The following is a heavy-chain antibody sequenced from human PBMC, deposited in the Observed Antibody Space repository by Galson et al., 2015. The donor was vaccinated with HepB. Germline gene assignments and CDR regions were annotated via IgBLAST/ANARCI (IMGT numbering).Heavy chain of an antibody. CDR3: AVNMKRGTSDY. D-gene: IGHD1-1*01. CDR2: IGSSGRT. V-gene: IGHV3-23*01. J-gene: IGHJ4*02. Sequence: RQAPGKGLEWVSGIGSSGRTYYTDSVKGRFTISRDNSKNTVFLQMNSLRAEDTAEYFCAVNMKRGTSDYWGQGTRVTVSS.